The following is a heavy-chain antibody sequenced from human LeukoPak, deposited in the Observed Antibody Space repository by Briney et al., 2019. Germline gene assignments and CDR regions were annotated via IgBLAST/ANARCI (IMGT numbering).Heavy chain of an antibody. CDR2: ISYDGSYK. J-gene: IGHJ4*02. V-gene: IGHV3-30*18. Sequence: GGSLRLSCAASGFTFSSYGMHWVRQAPGKGLEWVAVISYDGSYKYYADSVKGRFTISRDNSKTTLYLQMNSLRAEDTAVYYCAKVGDYGDYALDYWGQGTLVTVSS. D-gene: IGHD4-17*01. CDR3: AKVGDYGDYALDY. CDR1: GFTFSSYG.